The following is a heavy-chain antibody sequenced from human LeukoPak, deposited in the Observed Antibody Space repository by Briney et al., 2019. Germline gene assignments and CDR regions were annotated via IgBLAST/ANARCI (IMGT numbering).Heavy chain of an antibody. V-gene: IGHV4-39*01. CDR3: VRHIVVVSTPADWFDR. J-gene: IGHJ5*02. Sequence: SETLSLTCTVSGGSISSSSYYWGWIRQPPGRGLEWIGSIYYSGSTYYNPSLKSRVTISVDTSKNQFSLKLSSVSAADTAVYYCVRHIVVVSTPADWFDRWGQGTLVTVSS. CDR2: IYYSGST. D-gene: IGHD2-21*01. CDR1: GGSISSSSYY.